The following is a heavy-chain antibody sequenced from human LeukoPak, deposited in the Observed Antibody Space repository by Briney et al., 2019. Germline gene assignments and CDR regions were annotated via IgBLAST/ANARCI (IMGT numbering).Heavy chain of an antibody. V-gene: IGHV3-48*01. D-gene: IGHD4-11*01. Sequence: PGGSLRLSCAASGFTFSSYPMIWVRQAPGKGLECISYISSSGDTIHYADSVKGRFTFSRDNAKNSLHLQMNSLRAEDTAVYYCARVWGDYSNTDYWGQGTLVTVSS. CDR3: ARVWGDYSNTDY. J-gene: IGHJ4*02. CDR1: GFTFSSYP. CDR2: ISSSGDTI.